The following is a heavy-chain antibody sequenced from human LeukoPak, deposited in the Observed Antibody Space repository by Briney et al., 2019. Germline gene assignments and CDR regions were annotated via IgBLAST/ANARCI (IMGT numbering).Heavy chain of an antibody. CDR2: ISPNNGNT. CDR1: GYTFTNYG. J-gene: IGHJ5*02. V-gene: IGHV1-18*01. D-gene: IGHD2-15*01. CDR3: ARDPWRGGGGGNWFDP. Sequence: ASVKVSCKASGYTFTNYGISWVRQAPGQGLEWMGWISPNNGNTNYPQKVQGRVTMTTDTSTNTAYMELRSLRSDDTAVYYCARDPWRGGGGGNWFDPWGQGTLVTVSS.